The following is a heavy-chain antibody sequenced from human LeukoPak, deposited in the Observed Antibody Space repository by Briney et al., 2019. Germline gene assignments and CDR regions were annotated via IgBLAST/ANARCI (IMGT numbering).Heavy chain of an antibody. Sequence: KPSETLSLTCTVSGGSISSYYWSWIRQPPGKGLEWIGYIYYSGSTNYNPSLKSRVTISVDTSKNQFSLKLSSVTAADTAVYYCAGGRDEGSSGWYYFDYWGQGTLVTVSS. D-gene: IGHD6-19*01. CDR2: IYYSGST. V-gene: IGHV4-59*01. J-gene: IGHJ4*02. CDR1: GGSISSYY. CDR3: AGGRDEGSSGWYYFDY.